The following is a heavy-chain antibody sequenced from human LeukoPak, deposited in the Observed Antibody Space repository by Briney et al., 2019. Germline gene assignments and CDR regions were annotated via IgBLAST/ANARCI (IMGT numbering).Heavy chain of an antibody. Sequence: SVKVSRKASGGTFSSYAISWVRQAPGQGLEWMGGIIPIFGTANYAQKFQGRVTITADKSTSTAYMELSSLRSEDTAVYYCARGRYYDILTGYPNWFDPWGQGALVTVSS. CDR1: GGTFSSYA. D-gene: IGHD3-9*01. V-gene: IGHV1-69*06. J-gene: IGHJ5*02. CDR3: ARGRYYDILTGYPNWFDP. CDR2: IIPIFGTA.